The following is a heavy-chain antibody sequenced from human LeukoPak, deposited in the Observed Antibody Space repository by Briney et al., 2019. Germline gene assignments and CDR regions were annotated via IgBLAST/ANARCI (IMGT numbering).Heavy chain of an antibody. D-gene: IGHD4-17*01. J-gene: IGHJ4*02. CDR2: NSGSGRRT. CDR1: GFTFSSYA. CDR3: ARCRRGRDYGDLDY. V-gene: IGHV3-23*01. Sequence: GGSLRLSCAASGFTFSSYAMTWVRQAPGKGLEWVSFNSGSGRRTSSADSVKGRFSMSRDSSKNTVCLQMNSLRAEDTAVYYCARCRRGRDYGDLDYWGQGTLVTVSS.